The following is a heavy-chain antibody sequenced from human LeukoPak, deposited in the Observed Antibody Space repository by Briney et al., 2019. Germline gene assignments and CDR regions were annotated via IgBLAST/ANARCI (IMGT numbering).Heavy chain of an antibody. CDR1: GGSISSFY. D-gene: IGHD6-13*01. Sequence: SETLSLTCTVSGGSISSFYWSWIRQPPGKGLEWIGYIYYSGSTYYNPSLKSRVTISVDTSKNQFSLKLSSVTAADTAVYYCARGLYSSSWYRRGYFDLWGRGTLVTVSS. CDR2: IYYSGST. V-gene: IGHV4-59*08. J-gene: IGHJ2*01. CDR3: ARGLYSSSWYRRGYFDL.